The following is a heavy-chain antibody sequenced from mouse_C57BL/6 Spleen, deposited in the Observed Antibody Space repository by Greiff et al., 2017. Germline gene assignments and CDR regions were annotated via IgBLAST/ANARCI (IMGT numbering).Heavy chain of an antibody. CDR3: TREEFGIYYAMDY. D-gene: IGHD4-1*01. Sequence: DVQLVESGEGLVKPGGSLKLSCAASGFTFSSYAMSWVRQTPEKRLEWVAYISSGGDYIYYADTVKGRFTISRDNARNTLYLQMSSLKSEDTAMYYCTREEFGIYYAMDYWGQGTSVTVSS. V-gene: IGHV5-9-1*02. CDR1: GFTFSSYA. J-gene: IGHJ4*01. CDR2: ISSGGDYI.